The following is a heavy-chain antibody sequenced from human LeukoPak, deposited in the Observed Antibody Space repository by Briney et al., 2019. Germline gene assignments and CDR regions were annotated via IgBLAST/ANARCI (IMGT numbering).Heavy chain of an antibody. V-gene: IGHV3-23*01. D-gene: IGHD5-12*01. CDR3: AKDHSGYDFAWFDP. Sequence: GGSLRLSCAASGFTFSSYAMSWVRQAPEKGLEWVSAISGSGGSTYYADSVKGRFTISRDNSKNTLYLQMNSLRAEDTAVYYCAKDHSGYDFAWFDPWGQGTLVTVSS. CDR2: ISGSGGST. CDR1: GFTFSSYA. J-gene: IGHJ5*02.